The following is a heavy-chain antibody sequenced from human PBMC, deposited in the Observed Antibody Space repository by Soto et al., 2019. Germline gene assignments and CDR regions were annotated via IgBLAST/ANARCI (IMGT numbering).Heavy chain of an antibody. Sequence: PWGSLRLSCAASGFTFSSYWMHWVRLVPWKGLEWFSFISTGSSRTNYADSVKGRFTISRDNAKNSLYLQMNSLSAEDTAVYYCARQNYYRFDYWGQGTLVTVSS. CDR1: GFTFSSYW. V-gene: IGHV3-48*04. CDR3: ARQNYYRFDY. J-gene: IGHJ4*02. CDR2: ISTGSSRT. D-gene: IGHD3-10*01.